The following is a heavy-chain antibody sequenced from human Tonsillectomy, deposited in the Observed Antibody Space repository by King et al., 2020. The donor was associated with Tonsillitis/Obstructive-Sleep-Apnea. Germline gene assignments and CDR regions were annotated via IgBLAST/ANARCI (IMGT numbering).Heavy chain of an antibody. D-gene: IGHD2-2*01. J-gene: IGHJ4*02. Sequence: QLVQSGAEVKKPGASVKVSCEASGYIFTRYYIHWIRQAPGQGLEWMGIINPSEGSTTYAQKFQGRVAMTRETSTSTVYMDLSSLRSEDTAVYYCARDDAVGRYIDYWGQGTLVTVSS. CDR1: GYIFTRYY. CDR2: INPSEGST. V-gene: IGHV1-46*01. CDR3: ARDDAVGRYIDY.